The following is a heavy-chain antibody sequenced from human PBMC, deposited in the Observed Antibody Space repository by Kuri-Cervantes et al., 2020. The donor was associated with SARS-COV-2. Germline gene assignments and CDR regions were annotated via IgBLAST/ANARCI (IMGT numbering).Heavy chain of an antibody. Sequence: SETLSLTCTVSGGSISSSSYYWGWIRQPPGKGLEWIGSIYYSGSTYYNPSLKSRVTISVDTSKNQFSLKLSSGTAADTAVYYCARDARIYGDYVKSPPYFDYWGQGTLVTVSS. CDR3: ARDARIYGDYVKSPPYFDY. CDR2: IYYSGST. V-gene: IGHV4-39*07. D-gene: IGHD4-17*01. CDR1: GGSISSSSYY. J-gene: IGHJ4*02.